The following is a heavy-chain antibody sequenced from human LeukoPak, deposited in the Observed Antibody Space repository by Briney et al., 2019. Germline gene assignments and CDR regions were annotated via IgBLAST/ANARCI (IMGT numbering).Heavy chain of an antibody. CDR2: IHHTGNT. J-gene: IGHJ3*02. Sequence: SETLSLTCTVSGGSISSSSYYWGWIRQSPGKGLEWIASIHHTGNTYYNPSLESRVTISIDTSKNQFSLEVRSVTAADTAVYYCASLRKRGGAFDNWGQGTAVTVSS. CDR1: GGSISSSSYY. V-gene: IGHV4-39*07. CDR3: ASLRKRGGAFDN.